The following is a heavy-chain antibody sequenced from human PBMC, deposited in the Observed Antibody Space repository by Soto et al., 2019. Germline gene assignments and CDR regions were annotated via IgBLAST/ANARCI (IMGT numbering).Heavy chain of an antibody. CDR3: GRAKSGYYDY. Sequence: QAQLVQAGAEVKKPGASVTVSCKASGYTFTSYDINWVRQATGQGLEWMGWMNPNSGNPGYAQKFQGRVTMTSNTSISTAYMELSSLRSEDTAVYYCGRAKSGYYDYWGRGTLVTVYS. D-gene: IGHD3-3*01. V-gene: IGHV1-8*01. CDR1: GYTFTSYD. J-gene: IGHJ4*02. CDR2: MNPNSGNP.